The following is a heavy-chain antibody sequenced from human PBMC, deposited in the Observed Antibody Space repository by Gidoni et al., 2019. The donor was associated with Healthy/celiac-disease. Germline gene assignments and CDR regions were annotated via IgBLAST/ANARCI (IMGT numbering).Heavy chain of an antibody. J-gene: IGHJ4*02. V-gene: IGHV4-39*01. CDR2: IYYSANT. Sequence: QLQLQESVPGLLRPSETLSLTCTVSGGSISSSSHYWGWFRQPPGKGLEWIGSIYYSANTYYNPSLRSRVTISVDTSKNQFSLKMSSVTAADTAVYFCANWGVQPDIVVVPTTTPPLDYWGQGILVTVSS. CDR1: GGSISSSSHY. CDR3: ANWGVQPDIVVVPTTTPPLDY. D-gene: IGHD2-2*01.